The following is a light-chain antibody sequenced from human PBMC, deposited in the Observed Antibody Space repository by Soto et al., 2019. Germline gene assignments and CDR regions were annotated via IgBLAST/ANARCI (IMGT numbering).Light chain of an antibody. J-gene: IGLJ1*01. CDR3: AAWDDSLSGYV. Sequence: QTALTQLPSASGTPGQRVTISCSGGSSNIGSNYVYWYQQLPGTAPKLLIYSNNERPSGVPARFSGSKSGTSASLAISGLRSEDEADYLCAAWDDSLSGYVFGTGTKVTVL. CDR1: SSNIGSNY. V-gene: IGLV1-47*02. CDR2: SNN.